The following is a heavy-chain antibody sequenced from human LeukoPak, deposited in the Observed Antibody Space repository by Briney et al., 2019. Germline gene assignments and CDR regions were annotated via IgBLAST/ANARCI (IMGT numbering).Heavy chain of an antibody. V-gene: IGHV4-59*01. CDR3: ARESHYYDSSGYYRY. CDR2: IYYSGST. D-gene: IGHD3-22*01. CDR1: GGSISSYY. J-gene: IGHJ4*02. Sequence: PSETLSLTCTVSGGSISSYYWSWIRQPPGKGLEWIGYIYYSGSTNYSPSLKSRVTISVDTSKNQFSLKLSSVTAADTAVYYCARESHYYDSSGYYRYWGQGTLVTVSS.